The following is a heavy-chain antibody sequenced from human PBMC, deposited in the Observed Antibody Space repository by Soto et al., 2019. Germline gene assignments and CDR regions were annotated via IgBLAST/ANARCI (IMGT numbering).Heavy chain of an antibody. CDR2: VYYSGTT. CDR1: GDSIRRRGFY. Sequence: QVHLQESGPGLVNPSQTPSLTCTVSGDSIRRRGFYWSWIRHHPGEGLEWIGFVYYSGTTDYKPSLRGRVAISADTSRNQFSLRLTSVTAADTAVYYCAASGAREGDWFDPWGQGILVTVSS. J-gene: IGHJ5*02. V-gene: IGHV4-31*03. D-gene: IGHD3-16*01. CDR3: AASGAREGDWFDP.